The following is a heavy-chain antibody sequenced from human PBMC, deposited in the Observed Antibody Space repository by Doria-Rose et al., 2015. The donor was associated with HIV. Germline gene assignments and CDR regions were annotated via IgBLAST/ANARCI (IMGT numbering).Heavy chain of an antibody. CDR3: ARIKSSRWYHKYYFDF. D-gene: IGHD6-13*01. Sequence: SGPVLVKPTETLTLTCTVSGVSLSSPGMGVSWIRQPPGKDLEWLANTFSDDERSYKTSLKSRLTIPRGTSKSQVVLTMTDRDPVDTATYYCARIKSSRWYHKYYFDFWGQGTLVIVSA. CDR1: GVSLSSPGMG. V-gene: IGHV2-26*01. J-gene: IGHJ4*02. CDR2: TFSDDER.